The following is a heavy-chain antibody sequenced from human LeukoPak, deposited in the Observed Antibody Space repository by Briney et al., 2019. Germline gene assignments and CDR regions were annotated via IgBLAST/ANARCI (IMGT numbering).Heavy chain of an antibody. Sequence: GGSLRLSCAASGFTFSSYWMSWVRQAPGKGLEWVANIKQDGSEKYYVDSVKGRFTISRDNAKNSLYLQMNSLRAEDTAVYYCARAVTEGYCSGGSCYRYWGQGTLVTVSS. CDR2: IKQDGSEK. V-gene: IGHV3-7*01. CDR1: GFTFSSYW. CDR3: ARAVTEGYCSGGSCYRY. D-gene: IGHD2-15*01. J-gene: IGHJ4*02.